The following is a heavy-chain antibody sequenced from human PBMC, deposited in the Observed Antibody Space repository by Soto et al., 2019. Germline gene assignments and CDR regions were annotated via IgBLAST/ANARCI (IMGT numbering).Heavy chain of an antibody. Sequence: QVQLQESGPGLVKPSETLSLTCTVSGGSISSYYWSWIRQPPGKGLEWIGFIFSRGSTSYNPSLKSRVTISIDTAEYQFSLKLNSVPAAETAVYYCASMIGDPVLSFDSWGQGTLVAVSS. CDR1: GGSISSYY. CDR3: ASMIGDPVLSFDS. CDR2: IFSRGST. J-gene: IGHJ5*01. V-gene: IGHV4-4*09. D-gene: IGHD3-10*02.